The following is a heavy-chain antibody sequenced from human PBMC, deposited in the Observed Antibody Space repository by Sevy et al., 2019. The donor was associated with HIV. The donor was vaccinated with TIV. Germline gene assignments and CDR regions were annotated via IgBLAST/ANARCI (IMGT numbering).Heavy chain of an antibody. D-gene: IGHD1-1*01. V-gene: IGHV3-23*01. J-gene: IGHJ1*01. CDR3: ALERLSSDVAEYFQN. CDR1: GFTFSSYA. CDR2: ISGSGGST. Sequence: GGSLRLSCAASGFTFSSYAMSWVRQAPGKGLEWVSAISGSGGSTYYADSVKGRFTISRDNFKNSLSLQMNSLRAEDTAMYYCALERLSSDVAEYFQNWGQGTLVTVSS.